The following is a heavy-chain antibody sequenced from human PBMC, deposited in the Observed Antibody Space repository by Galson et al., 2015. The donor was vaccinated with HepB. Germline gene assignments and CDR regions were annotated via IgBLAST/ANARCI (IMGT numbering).Heavy chain of an antibody. J-gene: IGHJ4*02. CDR2: VSGTDGTT. CDR3: AKDPHIYNNYFHY. CDR1: GIIFRSYA. Sequence: SLRLSCASSGIIFRSYAMSWVRQAPGKGLECVATVSGTDGTTNYADSVRGRFTISRDKTKNTLYLQMNSLRAEDTALYHCAKDPHIYNNYFHYWGQGTVVTVSS. D-gene: IGHD5-24*01. V-gene: IGHV3-23*01.